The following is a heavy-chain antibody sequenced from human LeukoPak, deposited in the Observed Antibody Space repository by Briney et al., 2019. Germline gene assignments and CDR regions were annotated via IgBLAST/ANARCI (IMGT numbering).Heavy chain of an antibody. J-gene: IGHJ4*02. D-gene: IGHD3-10*01. CDR1: GGSFSGYY. V-gene: IGHV4-34*01. Sequence: SETLSLTCAVHGGSFSGYYWGWIRQPPGKGLEWIGSIYYSGSTYYNPSLKSRVIISVDTSKKQFSLRLSSVTAADTAAYYCARGLSVGRGVNKLYYFDYWGQGPLVTVSS. CDR3: ARGLSVGRGVNKLYYFDY. CDR2: IYYSGST.